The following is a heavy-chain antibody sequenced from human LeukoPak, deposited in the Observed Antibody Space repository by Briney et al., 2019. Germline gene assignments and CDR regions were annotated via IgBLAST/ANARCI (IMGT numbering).Heavy chain of an antibody. J-gene: IGHJ4*02. CDR3: ATTNRIVGATYYFDY. CDR1: GGSFSGYY. V-gene: IGHV4-34*01. CDR2: INHSGST. Sequence: SETLSLTCAVYGGSFSGYYWSWIRQPPGKGLEWIGEINHSGSTNYNPSLKSRVTISVDTSKNQFSLKLSSVTAADTAVYYCATTNRIVGATYYFDYWVQGTLVTVSS. D-gene: IGHD1-26*01.